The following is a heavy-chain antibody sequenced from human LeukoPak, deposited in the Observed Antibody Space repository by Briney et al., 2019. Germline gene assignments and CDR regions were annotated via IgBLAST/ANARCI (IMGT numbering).Heavy chain of an antibody. CDR1: GASVSGSNYY. J-gene: IGHJ4*02. Sequence: SETLSLTCAVSGASVSGSNYYWGWIRQPPGKGLEWIGNIYSSGSTYYNASLQSRVTISIDTSKNQFSLRLNSVTAADTAMYFCAKSGGYGLIDYWGQGTRVIVSS. D-gene: IGHD1-26*01. V-gene: IGHV4-39*01. CDR2: IYSSGST. CDR3: AKSGGYGLIDY.